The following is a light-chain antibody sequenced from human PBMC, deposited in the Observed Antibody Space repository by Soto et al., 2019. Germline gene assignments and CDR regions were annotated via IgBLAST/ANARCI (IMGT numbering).Light chain of an antibody. J-gene: IGKJ1*01. Sequence: DIQMTQSPSTLSASVGDRGNLTCRASQSISTWLAWYQQKPGRAPKLLIFDASSLESGVPSRFSGSGSATEFTLTISSLHPDYFATYYCQQYNNYWTFGQGTKVDIK. CDR2: DAS. V-gene: IGKV1-5*01. CDR3: QQYNNYWT. CDR1: QSISTW.